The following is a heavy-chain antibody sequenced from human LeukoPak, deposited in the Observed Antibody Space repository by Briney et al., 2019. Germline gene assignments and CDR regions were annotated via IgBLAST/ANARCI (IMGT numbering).Heavy chain of an antibody. CDR3: ARSVAARQGTFHY. J-gene: IGHJ4*02. V-gene: IGHV1-2*02. D-gene: IGHD6-6*01. CDR1: GYTFIGFF. CDR2: INPHSGDT. Sequence: ASVKVSCKASGYTFIGFFIHWVRQAPGQGPEWMGWINPHSGDTSFAQQFQGRVTLTRDTSISTAYLELTSLRSDDTAVYYCARSVAARQGTFHYWAREPWSPSPQ.